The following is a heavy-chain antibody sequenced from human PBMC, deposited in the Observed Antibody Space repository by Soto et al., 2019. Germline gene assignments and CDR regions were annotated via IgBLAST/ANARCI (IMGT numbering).Heavy chain of an antibody. D-gene: IGHD3-10*01. J-gene: IGHJ5*02. Sequence: QVQLVESGGGVVQPGRSLRLSCAASGFTFSSYGMHWVRQAPGKGLEWVAVIWYDGSNKYYADSVKGRFTISRDNSKNTLYLQMNSLRAEDTAVYCCARDVRTYYYGSGTAGWFDPWGQGTLVTVSS. CDR2: IWYDGSNK. CDR1: GFTFSSYG. CDR3: ARDVRTYYYGSGTAGWFDP. V-gene: IGHV3-33*01.